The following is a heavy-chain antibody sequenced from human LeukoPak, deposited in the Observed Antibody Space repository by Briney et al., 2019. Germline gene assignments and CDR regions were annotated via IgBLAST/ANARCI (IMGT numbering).Heavy chain of an antibody. V-gene: IGHV3-21*06. Sequence: GGSLRLSCTASGFTSTGHDTNWVRQAPGKRLEWVSLITTSSSYIYYADSVKGRFTVSRDNGKNLLYLEINSLRAEDTAVYYCVRDGQTSGSPEDWWGKGILVTVSS. CDR2: ITTSSSYI. D-gene: IGHD1-26*01. CDR3: VRDGQTSGSPEDW. J-gene: IGHJ4*02. CDR1: GFTSTGHD.